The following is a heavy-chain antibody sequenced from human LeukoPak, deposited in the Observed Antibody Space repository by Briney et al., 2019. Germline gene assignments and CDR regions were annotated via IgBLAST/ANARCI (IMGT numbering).Heavy chain of an antibody. CDR1: GFTFSSYW. Sequence: GGSLRLSCAASGFTFSSYWMSWVRQAPGKGLEWVANIRQDGSEKYYVDSVKGRFTISRDNAKNSLYLRMNSLRAEDTAVYYCARASSSWYPHFDYWGQGTPVTVSS. CDR2: IRQDGSEK. CDR3: ARASSSWYPHFDY. V-gene: IGHV3-7*01. J-gene: IGHJ4*02. D-gene: IGHD6-13*01.